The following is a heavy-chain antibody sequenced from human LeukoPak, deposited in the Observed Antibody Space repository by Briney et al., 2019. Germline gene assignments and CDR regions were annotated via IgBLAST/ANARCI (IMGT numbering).Heavy chain of an antibody. J-gene: IGHJ4*02. CDR1: GGTLSSYA. D-gene: IGHD3-22*01. CDR2: ISAYNGNT. Sequence: GASVKVSCKASGGTLSSYAISWVRQAPGQGLEWMGWISAYNGNTNYVQKLQGRVTMTTDTSTSTAYMELRSLRSDDTAVYYCARVYYDSSGYDYWGQGTLVTVSS. V-gene: IGHV1-18*01. CDR3: ARVYYDSSGYDY.